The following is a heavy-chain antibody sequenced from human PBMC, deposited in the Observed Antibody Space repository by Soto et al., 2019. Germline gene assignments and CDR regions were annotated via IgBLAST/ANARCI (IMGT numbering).Heavy chain of an antibody. D-gene: IGHD2-2*01. CDR1: GYSFTKYG. Sequence: ASVKVSCRTSGYSFTKYGLHWLRQAPGQRLKWMGWINPGNCDTKYSQKFQGRVTITRDTSATTAYMELSSLRSEDSAVFYCARTDCSSTSCYNYYYYGMDVWGQGTTVTVSS. CDR3: ARTDCSSTSCYNYYYYGMDV. J-gene: IGHJ6*02. CDR2: INPGNCDT. V-gene: IGHV1-3*01.